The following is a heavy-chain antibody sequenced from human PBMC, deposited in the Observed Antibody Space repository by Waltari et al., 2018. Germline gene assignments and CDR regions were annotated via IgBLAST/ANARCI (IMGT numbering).Heavy chain of an antibody. CDR1: GFTCSSYA. Sequence: QVQLVESGGGVVQPGRSLRLSCAASGFTCSSYAMHWVRQAPGKGLEWVAVISYDGSNKYYADSVKGRFTISRDNSKNTLYLQMNSLRAEDTAVYYCARGPLGTFDYWGQGTLVTVSS. CDR2: ISYDGSNK. J-gene: IGHJ4*02. V-gene: IGHV3-30-3*01. CDR3: ARGPLGTFDY. D-gene: IGHD7-27*01.